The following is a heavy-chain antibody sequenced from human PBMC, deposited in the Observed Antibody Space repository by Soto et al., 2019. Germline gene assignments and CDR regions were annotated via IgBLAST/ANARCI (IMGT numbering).Heavy chain of an antibody. CDR1: GFTFSSYW. J-gene: IGHJ6*02. Sequence: GGSLRLSCAASGFTFSSYWMHWVRQAPGKGLVWVSRINSVGSSTSYADSVKGRFTISRDNAKNTLYLQMNSLRAEDTAVYYCARDLVGALYYDSSAGRRAYYYYYGMDVCGQGTTVTVSS. CDR3: ARDLVGALYYDSSAGRRAYYYYYGMDV. D-gene: IGHD3-22*01. V-gene: IGHV3-74*01. CDR2: INSVGSST.